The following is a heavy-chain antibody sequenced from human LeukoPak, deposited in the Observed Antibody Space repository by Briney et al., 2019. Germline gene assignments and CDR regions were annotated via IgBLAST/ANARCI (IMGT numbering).Heavy chain of an antibody. J-gene: IGHJ4*02. CDR2: IYTGGTT. Sequence: GGSLRLSCAASGFTVRNNYMRWVRQAPGKGLECVSFIYTGGTTYYADSVKGRFTISRDNSKNTLYLQMNSLRAEDTAVYYWARDGGGAFDYWGQGTLVIVSS. CDR3: ARDGGGAFDY. D-gene: IGHD3-16*01. CDR1: GFTVRNNY. V-gene: IGHV3-53*01.